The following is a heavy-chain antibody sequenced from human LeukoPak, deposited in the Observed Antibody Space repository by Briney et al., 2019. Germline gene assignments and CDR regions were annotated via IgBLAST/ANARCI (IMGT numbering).Heavy chain of an antibody. V-gene: IGHV3-23*01. CDR1: GFTFGTYA. CDR2: ITDTGGDT. J-gene: IGHJ4*02. D-gene: IGHD3-10*01. Sequence: GGSLRLSCAASGFTFGTYAMSWVRQAPGKILEGVSAITDTGGDTYSADSVKGRFIISRDNSKNTMYLQMNSLRAEDTAVYYCAKGSSGSRPYYFDYWGQGTLVTVSS. CDR3: AKGSSGSRPYYFDY.